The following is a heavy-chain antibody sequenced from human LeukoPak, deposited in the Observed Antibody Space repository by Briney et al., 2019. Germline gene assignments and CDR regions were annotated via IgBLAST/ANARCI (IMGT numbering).Heavy chain of an antibody. V-gene: IGHV4-30-2*01. J-gene: IGHJ4*02. D-gene: IGHD4-17*01. CDR2: IYHSGST. Sequence: SETLSLTCAVSGGSISSGGYSWSWIRQPPGKGLEWIGYIYHSGSTYYNPSLKSRVTISVDRSKNQFSLKLNSVTAADTAVYYCARDRYGDHTYFDYWGQGTLVTVSS. CDR1: GGSISSGGYS. CDR3: ARDRYGDHTYFDY.